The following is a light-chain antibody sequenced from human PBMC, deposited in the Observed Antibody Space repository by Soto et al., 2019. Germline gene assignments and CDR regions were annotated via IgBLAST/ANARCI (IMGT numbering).Light chain of an antibody. Sequence: QSVLTQPASVSGSPGQSIAISCTGTSSDVGGYNYVSWYQRHPGKAPKLMIYDVSNRPSGVSNRFSGSKSGNTASLTISGLQAEDEADYYCSSYTSSSTYVFGTGTKATVL. CDR2: DVS. CDR1: SSDVGGYNY. V-gene: IGLV2-14*03. CDR3: SSYTSSSTYV. J-gene: IGLJ1*01.